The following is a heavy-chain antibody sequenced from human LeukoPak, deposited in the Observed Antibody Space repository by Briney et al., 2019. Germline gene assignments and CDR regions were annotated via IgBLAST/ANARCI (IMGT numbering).Heavy chain of an antibody. Sequence: ASVKVSCKASGYTFTGYYMHWVRQAPGQGLEWMGWINPNSGGTNYAQKFQGRVTVTRDTSISTAYMELSRLRSDDTAVYYCARETPNYGSGSYQGFDPWGQGTLVTVSS. CDR1: GYTFTGYY. J-gene: IGHJ5*02. D-gene: IGHD3-10*01. CDR3: ARETPNYGSGSYQGFDP. CDR2: INPNSGGT. V-gene: IGHV1-2*02.